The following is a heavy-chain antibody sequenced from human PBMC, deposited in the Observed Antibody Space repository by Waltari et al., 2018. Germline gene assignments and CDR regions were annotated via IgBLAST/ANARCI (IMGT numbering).Heavy chain of an antibody. J-gene: IGHJ2*01. CDR2: ISGNGGST. D-gene: IGHD6-19*01. CDR3: AKDTLSSGPRYFDL. V-gene: IGHV3-23*01. Sequence: EVQLLESGGGLVKPGRSLRLSCAASGFTFDTYAVSWVRQAPGKGLEWVFSISGNGGSTYYADSVKGRFSISRDNSKNTVYLQLNSLRADDTAIYSCAKDTLSSGPRYFDLWGRGTLVTVSS. CDR1: GFTFDTYA.